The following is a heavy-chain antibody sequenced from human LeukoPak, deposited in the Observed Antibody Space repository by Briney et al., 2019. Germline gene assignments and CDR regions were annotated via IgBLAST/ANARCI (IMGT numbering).Heavy chain of an antibody. CDR3: AREPTYGYGPPDDAFDI. CDR1: GYTFTNYD. J-gene: IGHJ3*02. CDR2: MNPKSGNT. D-gene: IGHD5-18*01. V-gene: IGHV1-8*01. Sequence: ASVKVSCKTSGYTFTNYDINWVRQATGQGLEWMGWMNPKSGNTGFAQKFQGRVTMTRNTAINTAYMELSSLRSEDTAVYYCAREPTYGYGPPDDAFDIWGQGTVVTVSS.